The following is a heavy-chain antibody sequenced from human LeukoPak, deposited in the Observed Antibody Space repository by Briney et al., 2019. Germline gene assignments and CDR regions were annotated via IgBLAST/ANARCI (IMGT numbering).Heavy chain of an antibody. Sequence: GGSLRLSCAASGFTFTGHSMTWVRQSPGKGLEWVSSISYSGASTNYADSVKGRFTISRDNSENTLYLQLSSLRAGDTAVYYCAKGYCNGGSCSYVFDYWGQGTLVTVSS. CDR3: AKGYCNGGSCSYVFDY. J-gene: IGHJ4*02. CDR2: ISYSGAST. V-gene: IGHV3-23*01. CDR1: GFTFTGHS. D-gene: IGHD2-15*01.